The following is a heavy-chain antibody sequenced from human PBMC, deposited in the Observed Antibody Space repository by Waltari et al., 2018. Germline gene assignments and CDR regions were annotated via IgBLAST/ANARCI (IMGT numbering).Heavy chain of an antibody. CDR1: GFTFSNYA. CDR3: AGQPWTLVMSEPLDY. CDR2: ISYDGSNQ. Sequence: QVQLVESGGGVVQPGRSLRLSCSASGFTFSNYAIHGVRQAPGKGLGWVAIISYDGSNQFYADSVKGRFTLSRDNSRNTLYLQMNSLRAEDTAVYYCAGQPWTLVMSEPLDYWGQGTLVTVSS. V-gene: IGHV3-30-3*01. J-gene: IGHJ4*02. D-gene: IGHD2-21*01.